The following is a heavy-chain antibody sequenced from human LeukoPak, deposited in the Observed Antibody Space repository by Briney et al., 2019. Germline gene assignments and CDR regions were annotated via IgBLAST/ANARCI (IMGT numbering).Heavy chain of an antibody. CDR1: GFTVSSNY. CDR3: ARGDGYNYWRY. V-gene: IGHV3-53*01. J-gene: IGHJ4*02. CDR2: IYIGGST. D-gene: IGHD5-24*01. Sequence: GGSLRLSCAASGFTVSSNYMSWVRQAPGKGLEWVSVIYIGGSTYYADSVKGRFTISRDGSKNTLYLQMDSLRAEDTAMYYCARGDGYNYWRYWGQGTLVIVSS.